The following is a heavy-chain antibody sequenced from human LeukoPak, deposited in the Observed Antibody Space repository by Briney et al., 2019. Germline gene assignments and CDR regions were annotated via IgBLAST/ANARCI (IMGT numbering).Heavy chain of an antibody. V-gene: IGHV1-2*02. Sequence: GASVKVSCKASGYTFTGYYMHWVRQAPGQGLEWMGWINPNSGGTNYAQKFQGRVTMTRDTSISTAYMEPSRLRSDDTAVYYCARTPTIVGATSFDSWGQGTLVTVSS. CDR2: INPNSGGT. CDR1: GYTFTGYY. CDR3: ARTPTIVGATSFDS. J-gene: IGHJ4*02. D-gene: IGHD1-26*01.